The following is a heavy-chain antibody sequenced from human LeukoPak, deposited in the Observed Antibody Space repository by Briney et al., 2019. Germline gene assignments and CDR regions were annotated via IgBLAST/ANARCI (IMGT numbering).Heavy chain of an antibody. D-gene: IGHD4-11*01. CDR3: AKSYFDYSTYYSYYFNL. Sequence: SETLSLTCTVSGGSISGGYWSWIRQPPGRGLEWIGYVYTSGSTNYNTSLKSRVTISADTSKSQFALKLSSVTAADTAVYYCAKSYFDYSTYYSYYFNLWGQGALVAVSS. CDR1: GGSISGGY. CDR2: VYTSGST. J-gene: IGHJ4*02. V-gene: IGHV4-4*09.